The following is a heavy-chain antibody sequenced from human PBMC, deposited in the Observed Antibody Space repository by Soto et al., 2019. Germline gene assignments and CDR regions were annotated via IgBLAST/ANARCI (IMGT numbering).Heavy chain of an antibody. CDR3: ANDFPGGGSGEPYYYYSGMDV. D-gene: IGHD6-19*01. V-gene: IGHV3-30*18. CDR1: GFAFIAFG. CDR2: ISYDGSNK. Sequence: SLRLSWAPSGFAFIAFGMRLVRPAAGRGRGWVAVISYDGSNKYYADSVKGRFTISRDNSKNPLYLQMTSLRAEDKAVYYCANDFPGGGSGEPYYYYSGMDVWGQGTTVTVSS. J-gene: IGHJ6*02.